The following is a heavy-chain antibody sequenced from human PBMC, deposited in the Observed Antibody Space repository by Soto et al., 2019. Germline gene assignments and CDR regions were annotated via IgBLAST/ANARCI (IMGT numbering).Heavy chain of an antibody. CDR3: ARGNLPIVVVPAAIDY. D-gene: IGHD2-2*01. Sequence: EVQLVESGGGLVQPGGSLRLSCAASGFTFSSYWMHWVRQTPGKGLEWVSRINTDGSTTNYADSVKGRFTISRDNAKNTLYLQMNGLRVEDTAVFYCARGNLPIVVVPAAIDYWGQGTQVTVYS. CDR1: GFTFSSYW. J-gene: IGHJ4*02. CDR2: INTDGSTT. V-gene: IGHV3-74*01.